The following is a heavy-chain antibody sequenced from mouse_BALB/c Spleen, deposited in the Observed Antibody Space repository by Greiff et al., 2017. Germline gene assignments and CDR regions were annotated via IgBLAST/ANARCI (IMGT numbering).Heavy chain of an antibody. CDR2: ISYSGST. CDR1: GYSITSDYA. Sequence: EVKLVESGPGLVKPSQSLSLTCTVTGYSITSDYAWNWIRQFPGNKLEWMGYISYSGSTSYNPSLKSRISITRDTSKNQFFLQLNSVTTEDTATYYCASERRDGYYFDYWGQGTTLTVSS. D-gene: IGHD2-12*01. CDR3: ASERRDGYYFDY. V-gene: IGHV3-2*02. J-gene: IGHJ2*01.